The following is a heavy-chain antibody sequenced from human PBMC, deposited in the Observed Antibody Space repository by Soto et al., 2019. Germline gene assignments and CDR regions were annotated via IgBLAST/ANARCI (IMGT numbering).Heavy chain of an antibody. CDR1: GFTFSSYA. J-gene: IGHJ4*02. D-gene: IGHD1-26*01. CDR2: ISGNGGST. CDR3: ARGGRKKVEWELLIPPNLPFDY. Sequence: GGSLRLSCSASGFTFSSYAMHWVRQAPGKGLEYVSAISGNGGSTYYADSVKGRFTISRDNSKNTLYLQMSSLRAEDTAVYYCARGGRKKVEWELLIPPNLPFDYWGQGTLVTVSS. V-gene: IGHV3-64D*06.